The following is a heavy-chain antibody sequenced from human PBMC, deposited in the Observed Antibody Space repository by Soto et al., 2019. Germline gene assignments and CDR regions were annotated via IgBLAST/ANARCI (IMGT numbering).Heavy chain of an antibody. D-gene: IGHD6-19*01. V-gene: IGHV4-4*07. CDR1: GGSINSYW. CDR3: ARGLSTHIAVAGMGYFDS. CDR2: VYSSGTT. Sequence: SETLSLTCSVSGGSINSYWWSWIRQPAGKGLEWIGRVYSSGTTDYNPSLNSRATMSVETSKNQFSLQLTSVTAADTAVYYCARGLSTHIAVAGMGYFDSWGQGTLVTVSS. J-gene: IGHJ4*02.